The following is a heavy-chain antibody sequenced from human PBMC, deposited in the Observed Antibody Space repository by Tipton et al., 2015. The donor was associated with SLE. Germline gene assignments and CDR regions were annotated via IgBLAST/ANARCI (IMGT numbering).Heavy chain of an antibody. CDR2: INNSGTT. CDR3: ARNCSSTICYRGNAFDI. J-gene: IGHJ3*02. D-gene: IGHD2-2*01. CDR1: GGSFSGYY. Sequence: TLSLTCAVYGGSFSGYYWSWIRQPPGKGLEWIGEINNSGTTKYNPSLKGRVTISVDTSKNQFSLKLTSMTAADTAVYYCARNCSSTICYRGNAFDIWGQGTMVTVSS. V-gene: IGHV4-34*01.